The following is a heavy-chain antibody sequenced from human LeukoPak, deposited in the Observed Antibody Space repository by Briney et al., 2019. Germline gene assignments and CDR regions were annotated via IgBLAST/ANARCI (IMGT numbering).Heavy chain of an antibody. CDR2: INPNGGST. Sequence: ASVKVSCKACGYTFTSYSMHCVRQVPGQGLEWMGVINPNGGSTIYAQKFQGRVTMTRDTSTSTVYMDLTSLRSEDTAVYYCARGGMVRDRRHFQFDHWGQGTLVTVSS. CDR3: ARGGMVRDRRHFQFDH. CDR1: GYTFTSYS. D-gene: IGHD3-10*01. V-gene: IGHV1-46*01. J-gene: IGHJ4*02.